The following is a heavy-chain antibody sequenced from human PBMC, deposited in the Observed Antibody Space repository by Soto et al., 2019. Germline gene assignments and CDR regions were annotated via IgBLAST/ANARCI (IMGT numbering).Heavy chain of an antibody. D-gene: IGHD3-9*01. CDR2: IWYDGSNK. V-gene: IGHV3-33*01. Sequence: QVQLVESGGGVVQPGRSLRLSCAASGFTFSSYGMHWVRRAPGKGLEWVAVIWYDGSNKYYADSVKGRFTISRDNSKNTLYLQMNSLRAEDTAVYYCARDLAYYDILTGYYPDYWGQGTLVTVSS. CDR3: ARDLAYYDILTGYYPDY. CDR1: GFTFSSYG. J-gene: IGHJ4*02.